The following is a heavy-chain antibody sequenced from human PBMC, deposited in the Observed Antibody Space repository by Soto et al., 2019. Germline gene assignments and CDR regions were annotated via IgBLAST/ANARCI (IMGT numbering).Heavy chain of an antibody. D-gene: IGHD2-2*01. V-gene: IGHV4-39*01. CDR3: ARTILYCSSTSCYPDWLDP. Sequence: SETLSLTCTVSGGSISSSSYYWGWIRQPPGKGLEWIGSIYYSGSTYYNPSLKSRVTISVDTSKNQFSLKLSSVTAADTAVYYCARTILYCSSTSCYPDWLDPWGQGTLVTVSS. J-gene: IGHJ5*02. CDR2: IYYSGST. CDR1: GGSISSSSYY.